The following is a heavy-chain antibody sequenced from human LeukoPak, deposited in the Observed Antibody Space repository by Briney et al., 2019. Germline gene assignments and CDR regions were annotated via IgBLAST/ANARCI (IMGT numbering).Heavy chain of an antibody. J-gene: IGHJ6*02. CDR2: NSAYNGNT. CDR1: GYTFTGYY. Sequence: ASVKVPCKASGYTFTGYYMHWVRQAPGQGLEWMGWNSAYNGNTNYAQKLQGRVTMTPDTSTSTAYMELRSLRSDDTAVHYCARDLPLQTIVVVPGDYGMDVWGQGTTVTVSS. D-gene: IGHD2-2*01. CDR3: ARDLPLQTIVVVPGDYGMDV. V-gene: IGHV1-18*04.